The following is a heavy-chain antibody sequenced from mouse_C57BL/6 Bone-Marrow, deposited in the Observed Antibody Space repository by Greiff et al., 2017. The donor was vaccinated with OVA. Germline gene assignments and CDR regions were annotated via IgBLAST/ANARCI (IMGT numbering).Heavy chain of an antibody. CDR1: GFTFNTYA. D-gene: IGHD1-1*01. V-gene: IGHV10-3*01. CDR2: IRSKSSNYAT. J-gene: IGHJ4*01. Sequence: EVHLVESGGGLVQPKGSLKLSCAASGFTFNTYAMPWVRQAPGKGLEWVARIRSKSSNYATYYADSVKDRFTISRDDSQSMLYLQMNNLKTEDTAMYYCVRGGFTTVVATDAMDYWGQGTSVTVSS. CDR3: VRGGFTTVVATDAMDY.